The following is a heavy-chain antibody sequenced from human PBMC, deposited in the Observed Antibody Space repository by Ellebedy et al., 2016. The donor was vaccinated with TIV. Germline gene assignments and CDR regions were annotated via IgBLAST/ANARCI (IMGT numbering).Heavy chain of an antibody. D-gene: IGHD4-17*01. CDR2: LYKDGKS. J-gene: IGHJ5*02. V-gene: IGHV3-66*01. Sequence: GGSLRLSCEASGLTVSDYFMNWVRQAPGKGLEWVSVLYKDGKSNYTDSVNGRFTVSRDNSKNTLYLQMDSLRAEDTAVYYCARDPGGGGDYGDNWFDPWGQGTLVTVSS. CDR1: GLTVSDYF. CDR3: ARDPGGGGDYGDNWFDP.